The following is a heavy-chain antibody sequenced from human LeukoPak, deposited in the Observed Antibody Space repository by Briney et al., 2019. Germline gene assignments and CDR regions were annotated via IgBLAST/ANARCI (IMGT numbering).Heavy chain of an antibody. V-gene: IGHV1-2*02. CDR3: ARRAFTADAIEI. CDR1: GYTFTGYY. J-gene: IGHJ3*02. D-gene: IGHD3-3*02. Sequence: GASVKVSCKASGYTFTGYYIHWVRQAPGQGLEWMGWINPNIGGTNYSQKFQGRVTMTRDTSISTAYMELSRLRSDDTAVYYCARRAFTADAIEIWGQGTMLTVSS. CDR2: INPNIGGT.